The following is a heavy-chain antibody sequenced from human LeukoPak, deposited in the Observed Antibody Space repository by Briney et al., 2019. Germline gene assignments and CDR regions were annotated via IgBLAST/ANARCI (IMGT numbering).Heavy chain of an antibody. D-gene: IGHD6-13*01. CDR1: GYTFTSYA. CDR3: ARGCIAAAGSYYFDY. V-gene: IGHV1-69*06. Sequence: ASVTVSCKASGYTFTSYAISWVRQAPGQGLEWMGGIIPIFGTANYAQKFQGRVTITADKSTSTAYMELSSLRSEDTAVYYCARGCIAAAGSYYFDYWGQGTLVTVSS. CDR2: IIPIFGTA. J-gene: IGHJ4*02.